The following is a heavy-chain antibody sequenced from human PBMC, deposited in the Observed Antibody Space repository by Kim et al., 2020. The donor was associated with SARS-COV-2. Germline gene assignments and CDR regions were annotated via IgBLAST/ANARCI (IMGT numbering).Heavy chain of an antibody. CDR3: ARDSTGYFDS. V-gene: IGHV7-4-1*02. CDR2: INTNTGNP. D-gene: IGHD2-8*02. J-gene: IGHJ4*02. CDR1: GYTFTSNA. Sequence: ASVKVSCKSSGYTFTSNAMNWVRQAPGQGLEWMGWINTNTGNPTYAQGFTGRFVFSLNTSVSTAYLQVSSLKAEDTAVYYCARDSTGYFDSWGQGTLVTVSS.